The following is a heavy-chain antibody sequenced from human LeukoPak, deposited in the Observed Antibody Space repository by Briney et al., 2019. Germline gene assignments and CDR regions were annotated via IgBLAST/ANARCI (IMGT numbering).Heavy chain of an antibody. D-gene: IGHD1-26*01. J-gene: IGHJ6*03. CDR2: ISAYSGNT. V-gene: IGHV1-18*01. CDR3: PRIVGATPYYYYMDV. CDR1: GYTFTSYG. Sequence: ASVKDSCKASGYTFTSYGISSVRPAPGRGLEWMGWISAYSGNTKYAQKLQGRVTMTTDTSTSTAYMAMRSLRDDDTAGYYCPRIVGATPYYYYMDVWGRGTTVTVSS.